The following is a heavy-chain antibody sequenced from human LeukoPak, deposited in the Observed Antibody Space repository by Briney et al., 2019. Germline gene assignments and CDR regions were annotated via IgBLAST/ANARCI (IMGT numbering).Heavy chain of an antibody. J-gene: IGHJ5*02. D-gene: IGHD4-17*01. Sequence: PSETLSLTCTVSGGSISSSSYYWGWIRQPPGKGLERIGSIYYSGSTYYNPSLKSRVTISVDTSKNQFSLRLSSVTAADTAVYYCARGWTTVTPWGQGTLVTVSS. V-gene: IGHV4-39*07. CDR1: GGSISSSSYY. CDR3: ARGWTTVTP. CDR2: IYYSGST.